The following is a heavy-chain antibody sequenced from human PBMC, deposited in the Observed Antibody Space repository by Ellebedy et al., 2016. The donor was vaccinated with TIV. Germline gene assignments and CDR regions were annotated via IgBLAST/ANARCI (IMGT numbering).Heavy chain of an antibody. J-gene: IGHJ4*02. CDR2: IDPSDSYT. D-gene: IGHD5-18*01. Sequence: GESLKISCKGSGYSFTCYWISWVRPMPGKGLEWMGRIDPSDSYTNYSPSFQGHVTISADKSISTAYLQWSSLKASDTAMYYCARQEDTAMVTDYWGQGTLVTVSS. CDR1: GYSFTCYW. CDR3: ARQEDTAMVTDY. V-gene: IGHV5-10-1*01.